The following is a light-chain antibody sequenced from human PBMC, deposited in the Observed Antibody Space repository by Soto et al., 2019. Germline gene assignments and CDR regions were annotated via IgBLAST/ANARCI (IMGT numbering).Light chain of an antibody. CDR3: QQRNVWPTIT. CDR1: QSIHTS. J-gene: IGKJ5*01. CDR2: DST. V-gene: IGKV3-11*01. Sequence: VLTQSPATLSLSPGQTSPLSCRASQSIHTSLAWYQQKSGKPPRLVIYDSTLRANGVPDRFGGSRSGTEFTLTINSLEPEDFAVYYCQQRNVWPTITFGQGTRLEIK.